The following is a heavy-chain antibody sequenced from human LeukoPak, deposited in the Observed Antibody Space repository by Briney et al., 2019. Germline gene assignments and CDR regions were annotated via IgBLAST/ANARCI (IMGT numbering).Heavy chain of an antibody. J-gene: IGHJ5*02. CDR1: GYTFTGYY. V-gene: IGHV1-2*02. Sequence: GASVKVSCKASGYTFTGYYMHWVRQAPGQGLEWMGWINPYSGGTNYAQKFQGRVTMTRDTSISTAYMELSRLRSDDTAVYYCAREVGDCSGGSCYSAYNWFDPWGQGTLVTVSS. D-gene: IGHD2-15*01. CDR3: AREVGDCSGGSCYSAYNWFDP. CDR2: INPYSGGT.